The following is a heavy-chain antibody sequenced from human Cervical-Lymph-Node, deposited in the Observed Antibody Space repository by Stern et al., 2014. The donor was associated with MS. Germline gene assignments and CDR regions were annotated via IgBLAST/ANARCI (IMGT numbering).Heavy chain of an antibody. D-gene: IGHD2-15*01. V-gene: IGHV3-74*02. CDR3: ARSSGASGDAMDV. CDR1: GFTFSTYW. J-gene: IGHJ6*02. CDR2: MNSGGSST. Sequence: EVELVESGGGLLQPGGSLRLSCGASGFTFSTYWMHWVRQGTGKGLVWVSRMNSGGSSTSYTDSVRGRFTISRDNAKNTVDLQMTSLRAEDTAVYYCARSSGASGDAMDVWGQGTTVTVSS.